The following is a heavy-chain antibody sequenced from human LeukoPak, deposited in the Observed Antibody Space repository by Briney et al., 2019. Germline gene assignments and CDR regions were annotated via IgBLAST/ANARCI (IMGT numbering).Heavy chain of an antibody. CDR2: IWYDGSNE. CDR3: VRVASRAFDY. Sequence: GGSLRLSCAASGFTSRNYGMHWVRQAPGKGLEWVAVIWYDGSNEYYADFVKGRFTISRDNSKNTLYLQMNGLRAEDTAVYYCVRVASRAFDYWGQGTLVTVSS. J-gene: IGHJ4*02. CDR1: GFTSRNYG. V-gene: IGHV3-33*01.